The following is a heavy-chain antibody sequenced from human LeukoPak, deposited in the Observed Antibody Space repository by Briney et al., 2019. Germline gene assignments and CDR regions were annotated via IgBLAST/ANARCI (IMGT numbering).Heavy chain of an antibody. CDR3: ARDTYYYDSSGYWDY. D-gene: IGHD3-22*01. CDR2: ISSSSSYI. CDR1: GFTFSSYS. Sequence: GGSVRLSCAASGFTFSSYSMNWVRQAPGKGLEWVSSISSSSSYIYYADSVKGRFTISRDNAKNSLYLQMNSLRAEDTAVYYCARDTYYYDSSGYWDYWGQGTLVTVSS. V-gene: IGHV3-21*01. J-gene: IGHJ4*02.